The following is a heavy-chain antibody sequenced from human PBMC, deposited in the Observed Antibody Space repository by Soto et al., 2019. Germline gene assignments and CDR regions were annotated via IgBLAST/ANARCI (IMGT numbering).Heavy chain of an antibody. J-gene: IGHJ2*01. V-gene: IGHV1-69*02. CDR2: IIPILGIA. Sequence: QVQLVQSGAEVKKPGSSVKVSCKASGGTFSSYTISWVRQAPGQGLEWMGRIIPILGIANYAQKFQGRVTITADKSTSTAYMELSSLRSEDTAVYYCAARDHSSGWVISDWYFDLWGRGTLVTVSS. CDR3: AARDHSSGWVISDWYFDL. D-gene: IGHD6-19*01. CDR1: GGTFSSYT.